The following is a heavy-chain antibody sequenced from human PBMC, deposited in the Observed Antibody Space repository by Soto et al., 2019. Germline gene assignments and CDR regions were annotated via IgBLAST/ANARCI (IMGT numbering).Heavy chain of an antibody. CDR3: ARHGLGYYGLDV. CDR2: TKQDGGGK. J-gene: IGHJ6*02. Sequence: EVQLVESGGGLVKPGGSLRLSCAASGFTFGDHWTTWVRQAPGKGLEWVANTKQDGGGKYYVDSVKGRFTISRDNAENSLYLQMNSLRAEDTAVYYCARHGLGYYGLDVWGQGTTVTVSS. CDR1: GFTFGDHW. V-gene: IGHV3-7*05.